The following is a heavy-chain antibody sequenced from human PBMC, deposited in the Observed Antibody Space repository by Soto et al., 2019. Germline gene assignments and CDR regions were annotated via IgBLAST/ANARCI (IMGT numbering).Heavy chain of an antibody. CDR3: VKNSGWFNT. Sequence: LRLSWAASGFTFGTTDMSWVRQAPGEGLEWVSTIDGSGGITYYADSVKGRFTISRDNSRNTVYLQMNSLRGDDTALYYCVKNSGWFNTWGQGALVTVSS. J-gene: IGHJ5*02. D-gene: IGHD3-10*01. CDR1: GFTFGTTD. V-gene: IGHV3-23*01. CDR2: IDGSGGIT.